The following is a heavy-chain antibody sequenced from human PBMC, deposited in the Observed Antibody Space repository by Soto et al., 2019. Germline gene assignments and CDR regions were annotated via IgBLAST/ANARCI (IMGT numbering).Heavy chain of an antibody. CDR2: IKQDGSEK. V-gene: IGHV3-7*01. CDR3: ARARPIVATINWFDP. CDR1: GFTFSSYW. D-gene: IGHD5-12*01. J-gene: IGHJ5*02. Sequence: EVQLVESGGGLVQPGGSLRLSCAASGFTFSSYWMSWVRQAPGKGLEWVANIKQDGSEKYYVDSVEGRFTISRDNAKNSLYLQMNSLRAEDTAVYYCARARPIVATINWFDPWGQGTLVTVSS.